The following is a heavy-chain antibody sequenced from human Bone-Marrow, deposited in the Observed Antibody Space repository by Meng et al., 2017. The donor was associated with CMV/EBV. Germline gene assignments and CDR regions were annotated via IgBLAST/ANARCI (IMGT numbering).Heavy chain of an antibody. CDR3: ARGGGCIGSNCYYVDY. D-gene: IGHD2-2*01. J-gene: IGHJ4*02. CDR1: GGSISSSSYY. V-gene: IGHV4-39*01. Sequence: SETLSLTCTVSGGSISSSSYYWGWIRQPPGKGLEWIGSIYYSGSTYYNPSLKSRVTISVDTSKNQFSLKLTSVTAADTAVYYCARGGGCIGSNCYYVDYWGLGALVTVSS. CDR2: IYYSGST.